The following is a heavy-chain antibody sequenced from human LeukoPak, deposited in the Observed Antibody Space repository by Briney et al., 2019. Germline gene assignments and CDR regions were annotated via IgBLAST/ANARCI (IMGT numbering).Heavy chain of an antibody. CDR1: GFTFSNYA. Sequence: GGSLRLSCAASGFTFSNYAMSWVRQAPGKGLVWVSTISSSGGSTYYADSVKGRFTISRDNSKNTLYLQTNSLRAEDTAVYYCAGDASYYGSGNYFWGQGTLVTVSS. J-gene: IGHJ4*02. V-gene: IGHV3-23*01. CDR2: ISSSGGST. D-gene: IGHD3-10*01. CDR3: AGDASYYGSGNYF.